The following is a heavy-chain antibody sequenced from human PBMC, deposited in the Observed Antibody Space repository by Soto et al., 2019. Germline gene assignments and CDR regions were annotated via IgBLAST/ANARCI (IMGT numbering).Heavy chain of an antibody. CDR1: GDYIPVSGYY. D-gene: IGHD2-2*01. V-gene: IGHV4-30-4*01. J-gene: IGHJ5*02. CDR2: IYKSGKT. CDR3: GRDLTSNANCIDP. Sequence: PSETRSLTCTVSGDYIPVSGYYWKWLRQRPGKGLEWMGYIYKSGKTYYAPSFESRLTMSVDKSKNQFYLRLTSVTAADTAVYFCGRDLTSNANCIDPWGQGTLVTVSS.